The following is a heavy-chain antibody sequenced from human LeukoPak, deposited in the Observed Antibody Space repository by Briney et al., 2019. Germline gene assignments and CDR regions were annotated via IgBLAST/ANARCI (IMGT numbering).Heavy chain of an antibody. J-gene: IGHJ5*02. Sequence: PGRSLRLSCAASGFTFGHFAMHWVRQPPGKGLEWVALIWYDGTNDNYADPVRGRFTISRDNSKNTLYLQMDSLRDEDTAVYYCAKEAIVAPDLRGWLDPWGQGTLVTVSS. V-gene: IGHV3-33*06. CDR2: IWYDGTND. D-gene: IGHD1-26*01. CDR1: GFTFGHFA. CDR3: AKEAIVAPDLRGWLDP.